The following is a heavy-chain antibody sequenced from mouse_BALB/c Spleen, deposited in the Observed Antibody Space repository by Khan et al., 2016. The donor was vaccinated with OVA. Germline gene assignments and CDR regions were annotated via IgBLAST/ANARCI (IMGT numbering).Heavy chain of an antibody. V-gene: IGHV7-3*02. CDR2: IAKKADGFRS. CDR1: GFTFTDYY. J-gene: IGHJ2*01. D-gene: IGHD4-1*02. Sequence: EVQLVESGGGLVQPGGSLRLSCATSGFTFTDYYMTWVRQPPGEALEWLGFIAKKADGFRSEYSASVKGQFTIYREKSQNILYLRMTTLRAEDSATYYCARDQVGNYFDYWGQGTTLTVSS. CDR3: ARDQVGNYFDY.